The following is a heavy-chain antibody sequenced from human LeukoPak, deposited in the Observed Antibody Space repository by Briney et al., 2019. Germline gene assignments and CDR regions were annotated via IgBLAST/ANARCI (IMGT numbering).Heavy chain of an antibody. CDR3: ARDATDVAYGDYADS. CDR2: INPNSCGA. J-gene: IGHJ4*02. D-gene: IGHD4-17*01. V-gene: IGHV1-2*02. CDR1: GYTFTGYF. Sequence: ASVKVSCKASGYTFTGYFIHWVRQAAGLGLEWMGWINPNSCGASYAQKFQGRVTMTRDTSISTAYMELNRLNSDDTAVYYCARDATDVAYGDYADSWGQGTLVTVSS.